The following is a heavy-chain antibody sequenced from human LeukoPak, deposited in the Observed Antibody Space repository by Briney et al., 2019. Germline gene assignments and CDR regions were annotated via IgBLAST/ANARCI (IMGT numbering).Heavy chain of an antibody. V-gene: IGHV4-31*03. Sequence: SETLSLTCTVSGDSISNDGYYWSWVRQHPQKGLEWIGYIYSSGGTYYNPSLKSRVTISVDTFKNQFSLKLTSVTAADTAVYYCAREHNRSSYFDYWGQGTLVTVSS. CDR3: AREHNRSSYFDY. CDR1: GDSISNDGYY. CDR2: IYSSGGT. J-gene: IGHJ4*02. D-gene: IGHD6-6*01.